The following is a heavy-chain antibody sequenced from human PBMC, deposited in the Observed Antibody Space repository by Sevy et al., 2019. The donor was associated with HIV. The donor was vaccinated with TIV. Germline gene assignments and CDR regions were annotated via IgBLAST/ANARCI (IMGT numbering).Heavy chain of an antibody. V-gene: IGHV3-21*01. CDR2: ISSYSNNI. D-gene: IGHD2-15*01. CDR3: ARVERWYEIGY. Sequence: GGSLRLSCEASGFTFRSFDMSWARQAPGKGLEWVSSISSYSNNIYYADSVKGRFTVSRDNAKNSLFLQMDSLGAEDTGVYFCARVERWYEIGYWGQGTLVTVSS. CDR1: GFTFRSFD. J-gene: IGHJ4*02.